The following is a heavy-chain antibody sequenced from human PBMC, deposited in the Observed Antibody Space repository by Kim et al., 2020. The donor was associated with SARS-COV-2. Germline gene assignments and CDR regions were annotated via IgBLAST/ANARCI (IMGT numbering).Heavy chain of an antibody. V-gene: IGHV3-33*01. Sequence: GGSLRLSCAASGFTFSSYGMHWVRQAPGKGLEWVAVIWYDGSNKYYADSVKGRFTISRDNSKNTLYLQMNSLRAEDTAVYYCARDSITKITMIVVPLDYWGQGTLVTVSS. D-gene: IGHD3-22*01. CDR2: IWYDGSNK. J-gene: IGHJ4*02. CDR3: ARDSITKITMIVVPLDY. CDR1: GFTFSSYG.